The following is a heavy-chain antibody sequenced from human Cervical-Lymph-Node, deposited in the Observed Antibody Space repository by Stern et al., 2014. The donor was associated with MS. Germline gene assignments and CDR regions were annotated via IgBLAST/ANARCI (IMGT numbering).Heavy chain of an antibody. D-gene: IGHD3-10*01. Sequence: QVQLGQSGAEVKKPGAAVKGSCKASGYTFSNFGIAWLRQAPGQGLEWMGWISPYTGDTNYAQKVQDRVTLTTDTLTSTAYMELRSLTSDDTAVYYCARRFGELYLAFFDAWGQGALVTVSS. CDR3: ARRFGELYLAFFDA. CDR2: ISPYTGDT. J-gene: IGHJ4*02. V-gene: IGHV1-18*04. CDR1: GYTFSNFG.